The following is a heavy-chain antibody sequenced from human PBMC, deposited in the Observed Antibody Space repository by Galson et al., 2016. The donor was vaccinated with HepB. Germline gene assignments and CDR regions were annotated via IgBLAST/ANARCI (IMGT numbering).Heavy chain of an antibody. CDR2: TYYRSQWFN. CDR3: TRGYMHTGMNV. J-gene: IGHJ6*02. CDR1: GDSVTNDDTI. D-gene: IGHD5-18*01. Sequence: CAISGDSVTNDDTIWNWIRQSPSRGLEWLGRTYYRSQWFNEYAVSVKSRITTNSDTSRNQFSLQLDSVTPDDTAAYFCTRGYMHTGMNVWGQGTTVTVSS. V-gene: IGHV6-1*01.